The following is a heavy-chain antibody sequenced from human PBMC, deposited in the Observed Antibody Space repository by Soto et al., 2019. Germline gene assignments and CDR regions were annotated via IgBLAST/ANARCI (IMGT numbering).Heavy chain of an antibody. CDR2: ISSSSSTI. CDR1: GFTFSSYS. J-gene: IGHJ2*01. V-gene: IGHV3-48*01. D-gene: IGHD2-15*01. Sequence: GGSLRLSCAASGFTFSSYSMNWVRQAPGKGLEWVSYISSSSSTIYYADSVKGRFTISRDNAKNSLYLQMNSLRAEDTAVYYCATALLGYCSGGSCYRLEGWYFDLWGRGTLVTVSS. CDR3: ATALLGYCSGGSCYRLEGWYFDL.